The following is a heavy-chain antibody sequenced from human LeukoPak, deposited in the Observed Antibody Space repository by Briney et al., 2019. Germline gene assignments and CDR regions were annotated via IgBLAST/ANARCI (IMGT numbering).Heavy chain of an antibody. CDR1: GGSVRTSDSY. CDR2: IYYGGDT. V-gene: IGHV4-39*01. J-gene: IGHJ4*02. CDR3: ARRGLLVVPL. D-gene: IGHD2-15*01. Sequence: PSETLSLTCTVSGGSVRTSDSYWVWVRQPPGKGLEWIGSIYYGGDTYHNPSLKSRVIISKDTSKNQFSLMLTSVTAADTAVYYCARRGLLVVPLWGQGILVTVSS.